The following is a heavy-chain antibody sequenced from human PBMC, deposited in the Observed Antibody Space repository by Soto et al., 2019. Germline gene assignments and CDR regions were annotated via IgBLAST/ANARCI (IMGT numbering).Heavy chain of an antibody. CDR1: GYTFSNYG. CDR2: ISGYNGNT. D-gene: IGHD2-8*01. J-gene: IGHJ6*02. V-gene: IGHV1-18*01. CDR3: ARDLPNVLMVYAPGYGMDV. Sequence: ASVKVSCKASGYTFSNYGISWVRQGPGQGLEWMGWISGYNGNTHYEEKVQDRIKMTTDTSTSTTYLELRSLRSDDTAVYYCARDLPNVLMVYAPGYGMDVWGQGTTVTVSS.